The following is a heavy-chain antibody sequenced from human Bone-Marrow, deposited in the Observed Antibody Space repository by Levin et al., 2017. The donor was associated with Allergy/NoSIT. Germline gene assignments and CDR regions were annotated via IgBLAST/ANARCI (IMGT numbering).Heavy chain of an antibody. CDR2: ISGSGGST. D-gene: IGHD2-2*01. J-gene: IGHJ4*02. V-gene: IGHV3-23*01. Sequence: PGESLKISCAASGFTFSSYAMSWVRQAPGKGLEWVSAISGSGGSTYYADSVKGRFTISRDNSKNTLYLQMNSLRAEDTAVYYCANQVVPAAIGAGTDYWGQGTLVTVSS. CDR3: ANQVVPAAIGAGTDY. CDR1: GFTFSSYA.